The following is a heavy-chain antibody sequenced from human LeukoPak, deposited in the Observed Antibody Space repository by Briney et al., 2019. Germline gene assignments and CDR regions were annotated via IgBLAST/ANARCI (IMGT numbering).Heavy chain of an antibody. CDR1: GGSISSGGYS. CDR2: IHHTGST. CDR3: ASGYWFLDL. Sequence: PSETLSLTCAVSGGSISSGGYSWTWIRQPPGKGLEWIGHIHHTGSTYYKPSLKSRVTISVDRSKNQFSLKLTSVTAADTAVYYCASGYWFLDLWGRGTLVTVSS. V-gene: IGHV4-30-2*01. J-gene: IGHJ2*01.